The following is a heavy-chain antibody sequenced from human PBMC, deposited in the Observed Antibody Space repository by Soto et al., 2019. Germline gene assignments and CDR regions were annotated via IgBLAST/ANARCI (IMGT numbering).Heavy chain of an antibody. CDR2: IYYSGST. D-gene: IGHD6-25*01. J-gene: IGHJ2*01. CDR1: GCSISSYY. CDR3: ARAKGYSSGWPHWYFDL. Sequence: SETLSLTCTVSGCSISSYYWSWIRQPPGKGLEWIGYIYYSGSTNYNPSLKSRVTISVDTSKNQFSLKLSSVTAADTAVYYCARAKGYSSGWPHWYFDLWGRGTLVTVSS. V-gene: IGHV4-59*01.